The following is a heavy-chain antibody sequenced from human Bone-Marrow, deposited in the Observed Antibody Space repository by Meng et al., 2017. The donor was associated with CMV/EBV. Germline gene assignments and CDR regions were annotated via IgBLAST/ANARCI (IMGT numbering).Heavy chain of an antibody. CDR3: VRDKSSLGTPRRFFDS. CDR1: GESFSGHY. V-gene: IGHV4-34*01. D-gene: IGHD1/OR15-1a*01. J-gene: IGHJ4*02. Sequence: SETLSLTCAVYGESFSGHYWSWVRQTPEKGLEWIGEINDSGSANHNPFLKSRVVVSADTSKNQFSLRLTSVTAADTAIYYCVRDKSSLGTPRRFFDSWGQGTLVTGSS. CDR2: INDSGSA.